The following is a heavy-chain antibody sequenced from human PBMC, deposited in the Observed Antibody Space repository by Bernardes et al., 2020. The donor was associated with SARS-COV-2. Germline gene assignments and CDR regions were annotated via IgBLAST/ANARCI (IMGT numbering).Heavy chain of an antibody. CDR3: AADQLQNGW. J-gene: IGHJ4*02. Sequence: SVKVSCKASGFTFTNSAMQWVRQARGQRLEWIGWIVIGSGNTYYAQKFQDRVTITRDLSTSTAYMELSSLRSEDTAVYYCAADQLQNGWWGQGTLVTVSS. D-gene: IGHD1-7*01. V-gene: IGHV1-58*02. CDR2: IVIGSGNT. CDR1: GFTFTNSA.